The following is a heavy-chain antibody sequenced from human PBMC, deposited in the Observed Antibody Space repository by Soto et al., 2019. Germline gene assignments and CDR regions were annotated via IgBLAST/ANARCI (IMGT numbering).Heavy chain of an antibody. CDR1: GYTFTSYS. CDR3: ARDTRMSYYDTTGSPIDH. J-gene: IGHJ4*02. D-gene: IGHD3-22*01. Sequence: GASVKVSCKASGYTFTSYSVSWVRQAPGQGLEWMGWISVNNGNTNYAQKFQGRVTMTTDTYTSTAYMELRSLKSDDTAVYYCARDTRMSYYDTTGSPIDHWGPGTLVTVSS. CDR2: ISVNNGNT. V-gene: IGHV1-18*01.